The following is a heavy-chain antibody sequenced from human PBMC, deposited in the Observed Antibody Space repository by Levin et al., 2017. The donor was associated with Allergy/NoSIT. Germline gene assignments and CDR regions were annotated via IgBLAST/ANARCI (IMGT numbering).Heavy chain of an antibody. J-gene: IGHJ4*02. D-gene: IGHD3-16*02. V-gene: IGHV3-7*01. Sequence: GGSLRLSCAASGFTLRNYWMSWVRQTPGKGLEWVANIKQDGSEQYYVDSVKGRFTIFRDNAKNSLYLQLHSLRGDDTAVYYCARDLRRLGELSYFDRWGQGTLVTVSS. CDR1: GFTLRNYW. CDR3: ARDLRRLGELSYFDR. CDR2: IKQDGSEQ.